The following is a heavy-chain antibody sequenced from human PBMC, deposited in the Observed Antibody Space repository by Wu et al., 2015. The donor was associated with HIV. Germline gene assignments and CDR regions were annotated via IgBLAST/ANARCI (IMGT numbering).Heavy chain of an antibody. V-gene: IGHV1-69*13. CDR1: GGTFSSYA. CDR2: IIPMFGTA. J-gene: IGHJ4*02. CDR3: AGGGGRTSMDPFDF. Sequence: QVQLVQSGAEVKKPGSSVKVSCKASGGTFSSYAISWVRQAPGQGLEWMGRIIPMFGTANYAQKFQGRVTITADESTNTAYMAVSSLRSDDTAVYYCAGGGGRTSMDPFDFWGQGTLVTVSS. D-gene: IGHD5-18*01.